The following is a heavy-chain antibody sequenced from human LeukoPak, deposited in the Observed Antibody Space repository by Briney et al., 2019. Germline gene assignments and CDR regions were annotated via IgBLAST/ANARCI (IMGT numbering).Heavy chain of an antibody. J-gene: IGHJ3*01. D-gene: IGHD3-22*01. CDR3: ARTIYYYESTSYFSDAFDV. CDR1: GFTFSSYS. V-gene: IGHV3-48*04. Sequence: GGSLRLSCAASGFTFSSYSMNWVRQAPGKGLEWVSYISSSSSTIYYADSVKGRFTISRDDAKNSLYLEMDSLRAEDTAVYYCARTIYYYESTSYFSDAFDVWGQGTMVTVSS. CDR2: ISSSSSTI.